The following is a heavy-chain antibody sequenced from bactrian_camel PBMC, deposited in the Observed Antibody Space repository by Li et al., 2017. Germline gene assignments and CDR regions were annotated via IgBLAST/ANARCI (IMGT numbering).Heavy chain of an antibody. Sequence: VQLVESGGGSVQAGGSLRLSCSASGYAYSRYCMAWFRQAPGREREGVAAIAGDGSTNYADSVKDRFTIFRDNAKDTLYLQMNSLKIEDTVVYYCALGSSRQATMTARGKGTQVTVS. J-gene: IGHJ4*01. D-gene: IGHD3*01. CDR1: GYAYSRYC. CDR2: IAGDGST. V-gene: IGHV3S53*01.